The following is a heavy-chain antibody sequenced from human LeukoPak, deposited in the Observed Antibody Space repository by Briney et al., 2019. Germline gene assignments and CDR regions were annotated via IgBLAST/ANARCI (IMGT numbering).Heavy chain of an antibody. CDR3: ARGPLPPSIRVIPPWLVRGNWFDP. CDR2: MNPNSGNT. Sequence: ASVKVSCKASGYTFTSYDINWVRQATGQGLEWMGWMNPNSGNTGYAQKFQGRVTMTRNTSISTAYMELSSLRSEDTAVYYCARGPLPPSIRVIPPWLVRGNWFDPWGQGTLVTVSS. D-gene: IGHD6-19*01. J-gene: IGHJ5*02. CDR1: GYTFTSYD. V-gene: IGHV1-8*01.